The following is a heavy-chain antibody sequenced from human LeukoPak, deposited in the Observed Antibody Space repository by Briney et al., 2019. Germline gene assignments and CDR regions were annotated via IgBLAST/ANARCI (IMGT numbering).Heavy chain of an antibody. CDR2: IYSGGST. D-gene: IGHD1-26*01. CDR1: GFSVISNY. Sequence: GGSLRLSCAASGFSVISNYMSWVRQAPGKGLEWVSLIYSGGSTNYVDSVKGRFTISRDNSRNTLYLQMNSLRAEDTAVYYCARDGGGTYSLAFDIWGQGTMVTVSS. CDR3: ARDGGGTYSLAFDI. V-gene: IGHV3-53*01. J-gene: IGHJ3*02.